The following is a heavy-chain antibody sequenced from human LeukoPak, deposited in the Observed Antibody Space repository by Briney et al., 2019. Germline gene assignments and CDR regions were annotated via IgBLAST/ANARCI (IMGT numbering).Heavy chain of an antibody. CDR3: ATDRLSIAVAGTEYYFDY. CDR1: GYTLTELS. V-gene: IGHV1-24*01. J-gene: IGHJ4*02. Sequence: ASVKVSCKVSGYTLTELSMHWVRQAPVKGLEWMGGFDPEDGETIYAQKFQGRVTMTEDTSTDTAYMELSSLRSEDTAVYYCATDRLSIAVAGTEYYFDYWGQGTLVTVSS. D-gene: IGHD6-19*01. CDR2: FDPEDGET.